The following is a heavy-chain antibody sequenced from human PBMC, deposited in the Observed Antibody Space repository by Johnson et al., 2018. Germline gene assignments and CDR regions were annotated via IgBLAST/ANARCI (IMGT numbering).Heavy chain of an antibody. CDR1: AFTFSDYY. V-gene: IGHV3-11*04. J-gene: IGHJ6*03. D-gene: IGHD2-15*01. Sequence: QVQLGESGGGLVKPGGSLRLSCAASAFTFSDYYMSWLRQAPGKGLEWVSYISSSGSAIYYADSVKGRFTIPRDNAKNSLYLQMNSLRAEDTAVYYCARTPYCSGGICYYRCYMDVWGKGTTVTVSS. CDR2: ISSSGSAI. CDR3: ARTPYCSGGICYYRCYMDV.